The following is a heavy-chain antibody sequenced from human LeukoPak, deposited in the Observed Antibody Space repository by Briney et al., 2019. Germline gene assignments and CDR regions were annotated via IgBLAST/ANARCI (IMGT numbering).Heavy chain of an antibody. V-gene: IGHV4-39*01. CDR3: ARVPLTYYYDSSGSPSGY. CDR2: IYYSGST. Sequence: WVRQPPGKGLEWIGSIYYSGSTYYNPSLKSRVTISVDTSKNQFSLKLSTVTAADTAVYYCARVPLTYYYDSSGSPSGYWGQGTLVTVSS. J-gene: IGHJ4*02. D-gene: IGHD3-22*01.